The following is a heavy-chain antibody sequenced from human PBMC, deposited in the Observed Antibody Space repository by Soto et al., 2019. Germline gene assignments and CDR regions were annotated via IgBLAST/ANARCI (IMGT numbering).Heavy chain of an antibody. CDR3: AVVAAAGTYFDY. CDR2: IYHSEST. V-gene: IGHV4-4*02. CDR1: GGSISSSNW. Sequence: QVQLQESGPGLVKPSGPLSLTCAVSGGSISSSNWWSWVRQPPGKGLEWIGEIYHSESTNYNPSRKSRVTISVDKSKNPFSLKLSSVTAADTAVYYCAVVAAAGTYFDYWGQGTLVTVSS. J-gene: IGHJ4*02. D-gene: IGHD6-13*01.